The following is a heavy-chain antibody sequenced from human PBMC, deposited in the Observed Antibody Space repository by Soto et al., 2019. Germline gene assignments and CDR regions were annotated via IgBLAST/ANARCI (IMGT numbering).Heavy chain of an antibody. V-gene: IGHV4-59*01. CDR3: ARDTEDYYDSSGYYNWFDP. CDR1: GGSISSYY. CDR2: IYYSGST. J-gene: IGHJ5*02. Sequence: ASETLSLTCTVSGGSISSYYWSWIRQPPGKGLEWIGYIYYSGSTNYNPSLKSRVTISVDTSKNQFSLKLSSVTAADTAVYYCARDTEDYYDSSGYYNWFDPWGQGTLVTVSS. D-gene: IGHD3-22*01.